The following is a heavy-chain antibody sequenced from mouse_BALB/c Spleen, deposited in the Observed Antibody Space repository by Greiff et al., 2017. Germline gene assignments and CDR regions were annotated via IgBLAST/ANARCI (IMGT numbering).Heavy chain of an antibody. V-gene: IGHV2-9-2*01. CDR3: VRRVLRYPLGWYFDD. Sequence: VQRVESGPGLVAPSQSLSITCTVSGFSLPSSDISWFRQPPGKGLEWLGVIWTGGGTHYNSAFMSRLSISKDNAKSQVFLKMNRLQTDDTAIYCCVRRVLRYPLGWYFDDWGAGTTVTVSS. CDR1: GFSLPSSD. CDR2: IWTGGGT. D-gene: IGHD1-1*01. J-gene: IGHJ1*01.